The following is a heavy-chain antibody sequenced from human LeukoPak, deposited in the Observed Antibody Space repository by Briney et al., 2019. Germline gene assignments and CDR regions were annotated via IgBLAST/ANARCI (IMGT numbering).Heavy chain of an antibody. D-gene: IGHD6-6*01. Sequence: SVTLSLTCAVYGGSFSGYYWSWIRQPPVKGLEWIGEINHSGSTNCNPSLKSRVTISVDTSKNQFSLKLSSVTAADTAVYYCARFEYSSSSAFDYWGQGTLVTVSS. J-gene: IGHJ4*02. CDR2: INHSGST. CDR1: GGSFSGYY. CDR3: ARFEYSSSSAFDY. V-gene: IGHV4-34*01.